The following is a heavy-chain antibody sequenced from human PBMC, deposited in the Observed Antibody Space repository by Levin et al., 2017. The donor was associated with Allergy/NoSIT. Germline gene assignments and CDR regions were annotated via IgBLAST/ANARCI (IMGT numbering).Heavy chain of an antibody. CDR2: ISSNGGST. V-gene: IGHV3-64*01. CDR1: GFTFSSYA. J-gene: IGHJ5*02. D-gene: IGHD3-10*01. Sequence: TGGSLRLSCAASGFTFSSYAMHWVRQAPGKGLEYVSAISSNGGSTYYANSVKGRFTISRDNSKNTLYLQMGSLRAEDMAVYYCARDLWAYGSGSYSEDDDPWGQGTLVTVSS. CDR3: ARDLWAYGSGSYSEDDDP.